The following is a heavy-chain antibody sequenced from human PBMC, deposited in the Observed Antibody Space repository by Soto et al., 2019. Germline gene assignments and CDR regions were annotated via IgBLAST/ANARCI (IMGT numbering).Heavy chain of an antibody. CDR3: AREAAAGIYYYYGMDV. CDR2: IYSGGST. V-gene: IGHV3-53*01. J-gene: IGHJ6*02. D-gene: IGHD6-13*01. CDR1: GFTVSSNY. Sequence: LRLSCAASGFTVSSNYMSWVRQAPGKGLEWVSVIYSGGSTYYADSVKGRFTISRDNSKNTLYLQMNSLRAEDTAVYYCAREAAAGIYYYYGMDVWGQGTTVTVSS.